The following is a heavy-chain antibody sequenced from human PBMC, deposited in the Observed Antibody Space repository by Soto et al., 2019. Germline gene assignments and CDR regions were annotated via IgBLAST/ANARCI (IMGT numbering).Heavy chain of an antibody. CDR1: GYTFSDYY. CDR2: INPNNGGT. V-gene: IGHV1-2*02. CDR3: TRGLLLTKIRRDLPGY. J-gene: IGHJ4*02. Sequence: QVQLVQSGAEVKKPGASVKVSCKTSGYTFSDYYMHWVRQAPGQGLEWMGWINPNNGGTNYAQKFQGRVTMTRDTSVSTAYMELSRLKSDDTAVYYCTRGLLLTKIRRDLPGYWGQGTLVTVSS. D-gene: IGHD3-10*01.